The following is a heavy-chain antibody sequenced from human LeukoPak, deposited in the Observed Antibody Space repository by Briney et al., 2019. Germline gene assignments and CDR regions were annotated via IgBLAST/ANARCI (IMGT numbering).Heavy chain of an antibody. CDR3: ARRSTNRRYYYGSGSYYNLAYFDY. Sequence: SETLSLTCAVYGGSFSGYYWSWIRQPPGKGLEWIGEINHSGSTNYNPSLKSRVTISVDTSKNQFSLKLSSVTAADTAVYYCARRSTNRRYYYGSGSYYNLAYFDYWGQGTLVTVSS. CDR1: GGSFSGYY. D-gene: IGHD3-10*01. V-gene: IGHV4-34*01. J-gene: IGHJ4*02. CDR2: INHSGST.